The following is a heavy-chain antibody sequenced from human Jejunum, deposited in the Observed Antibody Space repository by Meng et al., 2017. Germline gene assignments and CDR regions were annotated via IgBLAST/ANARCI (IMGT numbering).Heavy chain of an antibody. D-gene: IGHD2-21*01. J-gene: IGHJ5*02. CDR2: ISGRGSAI. Sequence: GESLKISCAASGFSFSDYYMTWIRQAPGKGLEWVSYISGRGSAIYYADSVRGRFTISRDNAKNSVCLQMNSLRAEDTALYYCAREHLPYDWFDPWGQGTLVTVSS. V-gene: IGHV3-11*01. CDR3: AREHLPYDWFDP. CDR1: GFSFSDYY.